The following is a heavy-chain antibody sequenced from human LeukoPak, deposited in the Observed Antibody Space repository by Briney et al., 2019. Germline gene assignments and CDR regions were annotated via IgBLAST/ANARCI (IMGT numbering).Heavy chain of an antibody. CDR2: ISYDGSNK. CDR3: AXDGXXSGWXSRFFDY. J-gene: IGHJ4*02. Sequence: PGRSLRLSCAASGFTFSSYAMHWVRQAPGKGLEWVAVISYDGSNKYYADSVKGRFTISRDNSKNTLYLQMNSLRAEDTAVYYCAXDGXXSGWXSRFFDYWGQGTLVTVSS. V-gene: IGHV3-30-3*01. CDR1: GFTFSSYA. D-gene: IGHD6-19*01.